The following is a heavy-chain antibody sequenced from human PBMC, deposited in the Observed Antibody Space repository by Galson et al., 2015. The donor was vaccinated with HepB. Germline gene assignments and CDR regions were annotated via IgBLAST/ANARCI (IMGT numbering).Heavy chain of an antibody. D-gene: IGHD3-16*01. CDR2: ISAYNGNT. V-gene: IGHV1-18*04. CDR1: GYTFTSYG. Sequence: SVKVSCKASGYTFTSYGISWVRQAPGQGLEWMGWISAYNGNTNYAQKLQGRVTMTTDTSTSTAYMELRSLRSDDTAVYYCARDRPDYDYVWGSYGPDAFDIWGQRTMVTVSS. J-gene: IGHJ3*02. CDR3: ARDRPDYDYVWGSYGPDAFDI.